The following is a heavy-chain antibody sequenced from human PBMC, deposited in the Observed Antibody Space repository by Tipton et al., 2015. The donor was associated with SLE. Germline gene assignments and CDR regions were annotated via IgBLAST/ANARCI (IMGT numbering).Heavy chain of an antibody. V-gene: IGHV4-4*02. J-gene: IGHJ4*02. Sequence: TLSLTCAVSGGSISSSNWWSWVRQPPGKGLEWIGEIYHSGSTNYNPSLKSRVTISVDTSKNQFSLKLSSVTAADTAVYYCARDSSRYYDSSGFDYWGQGTLVTVSS. CDR3: ARDSSRYYDSSGFDY. CDR2: IYHSGST. D-gene: IGHD3-22*01. CDR1: GGSISSSNW.